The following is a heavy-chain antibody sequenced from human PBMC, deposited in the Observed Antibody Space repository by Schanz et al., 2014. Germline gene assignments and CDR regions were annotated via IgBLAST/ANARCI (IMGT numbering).Heavy chain of an antibody. CDR2: MYINSGST. Sequence: EVQLVESGGGLIQPGGSLRLSCAVSGFTVNTNNMSWVGKAPGKGLEWISSMYINSGSTQYADSVKGRFIISRDSSKNTLFLQMNSLRAEDTAVYFCARDGGRDGYNLAFDVWGQGTLVTVSS. J-gene: IGHJ3*01. CDR1: GFTVNTNN. V-gene: IGHV3-53*01. D-gene: IGHD5-12*01. CDR3: ARDGGRDGYNLAFDV.